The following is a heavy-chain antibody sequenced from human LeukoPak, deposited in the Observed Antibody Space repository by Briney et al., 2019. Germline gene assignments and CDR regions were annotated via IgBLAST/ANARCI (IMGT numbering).Heavy chain of an antibody. J-gene: IGHJ4*02. D-gene: IGHD1-26*01. CDR1: GYTFSSYG. CDR2: ISAYDGNT. V-gene: IGHV1-18*01. Sequence: ASVKVSCKASGYTFSSYGITWVRQAPGQGLEWVGWISAYDGNTKYAEKFQGRVTMTTDTSTSTAYMDLRSLRSDDTAVYYCVQASGSKYGPATSDYWGQGTLAIVSS. CDR3: VQASGSKYGPATSDY.